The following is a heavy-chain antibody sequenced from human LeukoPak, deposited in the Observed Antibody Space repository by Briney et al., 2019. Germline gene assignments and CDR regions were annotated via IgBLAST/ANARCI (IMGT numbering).Heavy chain of an antibody. Sequence: GGSLRLSCAASGFTFSSYEMNWVRQAPGKGLEWVSYISSSGSTIYYADSVKGRFTISRDNAKNSLYLQMNSLRAEDTAVYYCAGSVYDILTGYYPGWFDPWGQGTLVTVSS. V-gene: IGHV3-48*03. CDR3: AGSVYDILTGYYPGWFDP. CDR1: GFTFSSYE. D-gene: IGHD3-9*01. CDR2: ISSSGSTI. J-gene: IGHJ5*02.